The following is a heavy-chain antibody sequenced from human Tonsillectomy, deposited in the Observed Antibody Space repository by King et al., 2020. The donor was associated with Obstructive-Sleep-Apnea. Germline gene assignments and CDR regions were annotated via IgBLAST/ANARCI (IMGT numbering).Heavy chain of an antibody. V-gene: IGHV3-48*04. CDR1: GFTFSTYS. CDR3: ARDTYYFDSSGYLAY. D-gene: IGHD3-22*01. J-gene: IGHJ4*02. CDR2: ISYSSSTI. Sequence: VQLVESGGGLVQPGGSLRLSCAASGFTFSTYSMNWVRQAPGKGLEWISYISYSSSTIYYADSVKGRFTISRDNAKNSLHLQMNSLRAEDTAVYYCARDTYYFDSSGYLAYWGQGTLVTVSS.